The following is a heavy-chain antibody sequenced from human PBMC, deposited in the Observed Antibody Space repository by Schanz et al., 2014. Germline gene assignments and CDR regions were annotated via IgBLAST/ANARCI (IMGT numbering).Heavy chain of an antibody. CDR1: GFAFSVYG. D-gene: IGHD3-10*01. Sequence: QVQMVESGGGVVQPGRSLRLSCAASGFAFSVYGMHWVRQAPGKGLEWVAVIWYDENNKYYADSVKGRFTMSRDNSKNTLYLQMDSLRAEDTAVDYCARANYRRKINFDYWGRGTLVIVSS. CDR2: IWYDENNK. CDR3: ARANYRRKINFDY. J-gene: IGHJ4*02. V-gene: IGHV3-33*01.